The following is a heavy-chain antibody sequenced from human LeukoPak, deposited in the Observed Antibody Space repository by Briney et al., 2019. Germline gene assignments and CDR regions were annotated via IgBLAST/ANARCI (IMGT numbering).Heavy chain of an antibody. V-gene: IGHV4-34*01. D-gene: IGHD3-9*01. CDR2: INHSGST. CDR3: ARGRRYDILTGYYGNWFDP. Sequence: SETLSLTCAVSGGSFSGYYWSWIRQPPGKGLEWIGEINHSGSTNYNPSLKSRVTISVDTSKNQFSLKLSSVTAADTAVYYCARGRRYDILTGYYGNWFDPWGQGTLVTVSS. J-gene: IGHJ5*02. CDR1: GGSFSGYY.